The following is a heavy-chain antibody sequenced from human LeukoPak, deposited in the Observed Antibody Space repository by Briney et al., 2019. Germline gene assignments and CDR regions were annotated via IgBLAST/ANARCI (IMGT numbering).Heavy chain of an antibody. J-gene: IGHJ4*02. CDR2: IDPSDSYT. V-gene: IGHV5-10-1*01. CDR3: ARQSYYYGSGSYYEQDY. CDR1: GYSFTSYW. Sequence: GESLRISCKGSGYSFTSYWISWVRQMPGKGLEWMGRIDPSDSYTNYSPSLQGHVTISADKSISTAYLQWSSLKASDTAMYYCARQSYYYGSGSYYEQDYWGQGTLVTVSS. D-gene: IGHD3-10*01.